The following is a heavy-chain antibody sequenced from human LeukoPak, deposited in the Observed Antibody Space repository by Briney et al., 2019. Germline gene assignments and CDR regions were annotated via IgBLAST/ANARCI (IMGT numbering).Heavy chain of an antibody. CDR1: GFTFSSYW. D-gene: IGHD2-2*01. Sequence: GGSLRLSCAASGFTFSSYWMSWVRQAPGKGLEWVANIKQDGSEKYYVDSVKGRFTISRDNAKNSLYLQMNSLRAEDTAVYYCAREQAGDFSQLPLLNYYYYYGMDVWGQGTTVTVSS. V-gene: IGHV3-7*01. CDR2: IKQDGSEK. J-gene: IGHJ6*02. CDR3: AREQAGDFSQLPLLNYYYYYGMDV.